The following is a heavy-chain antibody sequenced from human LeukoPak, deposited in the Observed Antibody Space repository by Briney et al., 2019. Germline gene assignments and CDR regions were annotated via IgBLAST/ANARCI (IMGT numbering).Heavy chain of an antibody. J-gene: IGHJ4*02. CDR2: VSYDGTDK. CDR1: GFTFSSST. V-gene: IGHV3-30*04. D-gene: IGHD3-9*01. Sequence: GGSLRLSCAATGFTFSSSTMHWVRLAPGKGLEWVAIVSYDGTDKHYADSVKGRFTISRDNSKNMIYLQMNSLRVEDTAVYYCARDSWDILTGYYSHYLDYWGQGTLVTVSS. CDR3: ARDSWDILTGYYSHYLDY.